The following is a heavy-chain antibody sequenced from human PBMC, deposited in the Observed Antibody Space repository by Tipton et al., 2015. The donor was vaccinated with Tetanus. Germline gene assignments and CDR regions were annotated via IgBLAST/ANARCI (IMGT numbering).Heavy chain of an antibody. V-gene: IGHV4-30-4*01. Sequence: TLSLTCTVSGDSISSGPYSWSWLRQHPGKGLELIGYIYYSGNSDYNPSLKSRVTLSVDTSNNQFSLKLNSVTAADTAVYYCARLASYSNHLDAWGQGALVTVSS. J-gene: IGHJ4*02. CDR1: GDSISSGPYS. D-gene: IGHD4-11*01. CDR2: IYYSGNS. CDR3: ARLASYSNHLDA.